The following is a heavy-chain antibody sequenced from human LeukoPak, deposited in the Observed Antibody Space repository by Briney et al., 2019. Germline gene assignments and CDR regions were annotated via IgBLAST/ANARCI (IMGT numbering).Heavy chain of an antibody. CDR1: GGSISSYY. CDR3: ARYCTSSYYYGLDV. V-gene: IGHV4-59*01. J-gene: IGHJ6*02. CDR2: IYYSGST. D-gene: IGHD6-6*01. Sequence: PSETLSLTCTVSGGSISSYYWSWIRQPPGKGLEWIGYIYYSGSTNYNPSLKSRITISVDTSKNQFSLILSSVTAADTAIYYCARYCTSSYYYGLDVWGQGTTVTVSS.